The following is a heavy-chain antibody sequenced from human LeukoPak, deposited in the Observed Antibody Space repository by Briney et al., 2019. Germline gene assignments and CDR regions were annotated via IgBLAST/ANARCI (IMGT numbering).Heavy chain of an antibody. J-gene: IGHJ4*02. CDR2: ISYSGSP. CDR1: GDSISSTTYY. D-gene: IGHD5/OR15-5a*01. CDR3: ARHFLLRLVSTPLRY. Sequence: SETLSLTCAVSGDSISSTTYYWAWIRQPPGKGLEWIGSISYSGSPYYNPSLKSRLTMSVDTSKNQFSVNLTSVTAADTATSYCARHFLLRLVSTPLRYWGQGTPVTASS. V-gene: IGHV4-39*01.